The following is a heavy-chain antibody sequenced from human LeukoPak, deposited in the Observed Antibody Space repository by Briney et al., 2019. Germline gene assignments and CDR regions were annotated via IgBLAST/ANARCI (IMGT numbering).Heavy chain of an antibody. Sequence: GASVTVSCKASGYTFIAYYIHWVRQAPGQGLEWMGWLNPSSGGTLSAQKFQGRVTMSRDTSISTAYMELSELRSDDTAVYYCAAQKDPRPFDHWGQGTLISVSS. V-gene: IGHV1-2*02. CDR2: LNPSSGGT. J-gene: IGHJ4*02. CDR3: AAQKDPRPFDH. CDR1: GYTFIAYY.